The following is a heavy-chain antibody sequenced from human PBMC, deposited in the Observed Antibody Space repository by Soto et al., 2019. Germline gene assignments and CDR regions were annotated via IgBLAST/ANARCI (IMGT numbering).Heavy chain of an antibody. CDR1: GFTFSSYG. CDR3: ARVRAPGAGYFDY. Sequence: GGSLRLSCAVSGFTFSSYGMHWVRQAPGKGLEWVAVISYDGSNKYYADSVKGRFTISRDNSKNTLYLQMNSLRAEDTAVYYCARVRAPGAGYFDYWGQGTLVPVSS. D-gene: IGHD3-10*01. V-gene: IGHV3-30*03. CDR2: ISYDGSNK. J-gene: IGHJ4*02.